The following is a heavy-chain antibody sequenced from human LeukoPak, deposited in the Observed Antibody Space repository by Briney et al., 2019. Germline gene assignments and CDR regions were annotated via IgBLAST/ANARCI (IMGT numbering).Heavy chain of an antibody. CDR3: AKAHTPYDILTGPLDY. CDR1: GFTFSSYG. J-gene: IGHJ4*02. V-gene: IGHV3-30*18. D-gene: IGHD3-9*01. Sequence: GGSLRLSCAASGFTFSSYGMHWVRQAPGTGLERVAVISYDGSNKYYADSVKGRFTISRDNSKNTLYLQMNSLRAEDTAVYYCAKAHTPYDILTGPLDYWGQGTLVTVSS. CDR2: ISYDGSNK.